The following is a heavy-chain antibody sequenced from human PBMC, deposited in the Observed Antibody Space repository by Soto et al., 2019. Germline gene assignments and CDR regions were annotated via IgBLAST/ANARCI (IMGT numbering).Heavy chain of an antibody. V-gene: IGHV1-2*04. J-gene: IGHJ4*02. CDR1: GYTFTGYY. CDR2: INPNSGGT. Sequence: ASVKVSCKASGYTFTGYYMHWVRQAPGQGLEWMGWINPNSGGTNYAQKFQGWVTMTRDTSISTAYMELSRLRSDDTAVYYCARDNSTVYCSSTSCYFMSNYFDYWGQGTLVTVSS. D-gene: IGHD2-2*01. CDR3: ARDNSTVYCSSTSCYFMSNYFDY.